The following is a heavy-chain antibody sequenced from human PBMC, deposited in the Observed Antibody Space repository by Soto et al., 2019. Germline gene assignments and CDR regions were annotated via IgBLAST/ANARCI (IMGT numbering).Heavy chain of an antibody. CDR2: IIPIFGTA. V-gene: IGHV1-69*13. D-gene: IGHD3-22*01. Sequence: SVKVSCKASGGTFSSYAISWVRQAPGQGLEWMGGIIPIFGTANYAQKFQGRVTITADESTSTAYMELSSLRSEDTAVYYCASGDYYDSSGYYWFLVHWGQGTLVTVSS. CDR1: GGTFSSYA. CDR3: ASGDYYDSSGYYWFLVH. J-gene: IGHJ4*02.